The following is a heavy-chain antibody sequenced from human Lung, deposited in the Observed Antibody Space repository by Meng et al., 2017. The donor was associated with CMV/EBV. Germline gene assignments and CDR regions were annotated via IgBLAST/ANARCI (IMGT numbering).Heavy chain of an antibody. D-gene: IGHD2-2*03. CDR3: ARDVGSGAAGY. Sequence: ASVKVSCKASGYTFIDHYIHWVRQAPGQGLQWMGWINPNNGDTNYAQRFQGRVSMTTDTSKGTVYMELSRQTSDDTAIFYCARDVGSGAAGYWGRGTQVTVSS. V-gene: IGHV1-2*02. CDR1: GYTFIDHY. CDR2: INPNNGDT. J-gene: IGHJ4*02.